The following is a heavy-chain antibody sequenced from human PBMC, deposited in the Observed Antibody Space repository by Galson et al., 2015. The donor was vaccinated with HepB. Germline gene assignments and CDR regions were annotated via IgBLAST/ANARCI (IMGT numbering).Heavy chain of an antibody. J-gene: IGHJ6*02. V-gene: IGHV3-23*01. CDR2: ISGSGEST. CDR1: GFTFSSRA. Sequence: SLRLSCAASGFTFSSRAMSWVRQAPGKGLEWVSVISGSGESTNYTDSVRGRFTISRDNSENTLYLQMNSLRAEDTAVYFCARDRGYSYYFYAMDVWGQGTTVTVSS. D-gene: IGHD2-15*01. CDR3: ARDRGYSYYFYAMDV.